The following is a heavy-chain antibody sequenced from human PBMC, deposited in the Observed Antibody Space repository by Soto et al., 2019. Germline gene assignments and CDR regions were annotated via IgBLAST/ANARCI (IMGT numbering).Heavy chain of an antibody. V-gene: IGHV1-46*01. CDR2: INASGGGT. CDR3: ARVAMPQQQLVYFDV. Sequence: QVQLVQSGAEVKKPGASVKVSCKASGYSFTNYYMHWVRQAPGQGLKWMGIINASGGGTDYAQRFRGRVTMTRDTSTSTGYMELSSLRSEDTAVYYCARVAMPQQQLVYFDVWGRGTLVTVSS. CDR1: GYSFTNYY. D-gene: IGHD6-13*01. J-gene: IGHJ2*01.